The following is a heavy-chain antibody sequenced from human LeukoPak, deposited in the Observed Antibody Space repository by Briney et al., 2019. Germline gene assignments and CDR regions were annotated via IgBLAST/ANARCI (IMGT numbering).Heavy chain of an antibody. J-gene: IGHJ6*02. CDR1: GYSFSSYG. CDR2: ISGYNGNL. V-gene: IGHV1-18*01. CDR3: ARDSSYYESYGRDV. Sequence: ASVKVSYKASGYSFSSYGISWVRQAPGQGLEWMGWISGYNGNLNYAQKFQGRVSMTTDTSTTTAYMELRSLRLDDTAVYFCARDSSYYESYGRDVWGQGTTVTVSS. D-gene: IGHD3-22*01.